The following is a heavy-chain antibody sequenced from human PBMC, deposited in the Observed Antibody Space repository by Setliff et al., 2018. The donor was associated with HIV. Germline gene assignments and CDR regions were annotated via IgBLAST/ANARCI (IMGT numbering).Heavy chain of an antibody. Sequence: SETLSLTCTVSGGSISSSSFYWGWIRQSPGKGLEWIGRIHYSGGTNFNPSLKSRVTGSVDTSKNQFTLMLSSATAADTAVYYCVRRLQCLEFLHGVGGLDVWGQGTTVTVSS. J-gene: IGHJ6*02. D-gene: IGHD3-3*01. CDR1: GGSISSSSFY. CDR3: VRRLQCLEFLHGVGGLDV. V-gene: IGHV4-39*06. CDR2: IHYSGGT.